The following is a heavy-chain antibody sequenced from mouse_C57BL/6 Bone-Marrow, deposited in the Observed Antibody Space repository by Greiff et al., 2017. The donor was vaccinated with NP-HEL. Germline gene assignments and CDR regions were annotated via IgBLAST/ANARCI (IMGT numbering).Heavy chain of an antibody. Sequence: EVKLMESGAELVKPGASVKLSCTASGFNIKDYYMHWVKQRTEPGLEWIGRSDPEDGETQYAPKFQGKATITADTSSTTAYLQLSSLTSEDTAVYYCARTYYGSSYPDWYFDVWGTGTTVTVSS. CDR1: GFNIKDYY. V-gene: IGHV14-2*01. CDR2: SDPEDGET. D-gene: IGHD1-1*01. J-gene: IGHJ1*03. CDR3: ARTYYGSSYPDWYFDV.